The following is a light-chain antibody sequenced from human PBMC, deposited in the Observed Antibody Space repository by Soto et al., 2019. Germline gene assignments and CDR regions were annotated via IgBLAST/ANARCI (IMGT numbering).Light chain of an antibody. CDR2: SAS. J-gene: IGKJ1*01. Sequence: EIVLTQSPGTLSLSPGGGGTLSCRASQNLGTLYLAWFQQKSGQAPRLLIYSASRRATGIPDRFTGSGSGTDFTLTINRVEPEDFAVYFCQSWPRTFGQGTKVDNK. CDR1: QNLGTLY. V-gene: IGKV3-20*01. CDR3: QSWPRT.